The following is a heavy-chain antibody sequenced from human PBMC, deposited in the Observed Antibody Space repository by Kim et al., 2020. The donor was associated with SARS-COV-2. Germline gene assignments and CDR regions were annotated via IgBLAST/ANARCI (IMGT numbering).Heavy chain of an antibody. J-gene: IGHJ2*01. CDR1: GFNVRNTY. CDR2: IYSDGRT. V-gene: IGHV3-66*01. CDR3: ARAGYYDSSGYYF. D-gene: IGHD3-22*01. Sequence: GESLRLSCAASGFNVRNTYLSWVRQAPGKGLEWVSLIYSDGRTFYADSVKDRFTVSKDNSRDTLYLQMNSLAAADTAVYYCARAGYYDSSGYYF.